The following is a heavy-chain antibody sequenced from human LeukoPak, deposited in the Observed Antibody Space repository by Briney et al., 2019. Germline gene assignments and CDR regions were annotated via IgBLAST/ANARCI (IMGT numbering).Heavy chain of an antibody. V-gene: IGHV3-30*02. CDR3: AKDTTVTGAFDI. CDR1: GFTFSSYG. D-gene: IGHD4-17*01. J-gene: IGHJ3*02. Sequence: GGSLRLSCAAPGFTFSSYGMHWVRQAPGKGLEWVAFIRYDGSNKYYADSVKGRFTISRDNSKNTLYLQMNSLRAEDTAVYYCAKDTTVTGAFDIWGQGTMVTVSS. CDR2: IRYDGSNK.